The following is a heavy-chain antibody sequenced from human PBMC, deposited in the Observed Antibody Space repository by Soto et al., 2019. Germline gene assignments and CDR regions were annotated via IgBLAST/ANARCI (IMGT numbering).Heavy chain of an antibody. V-gene: IGHV1-18*01. Sequence: ASVKVSCKASGYTFTSYGISWVRQAPGRGLEWMGWISAYNGNTNYAQKLQGRVTMTTDTSTSTAYMELRSLRSDDTAVYYCARDPSDHGDYLFDYWGQGTLVTVSS. CDR3: ARDPSDHGDYLFDY. J-gene: IGHJ4*02. CDR1: GYTFTSYG. CDR2: ISAYNGNT. D-gene: IGHD4-17*01.